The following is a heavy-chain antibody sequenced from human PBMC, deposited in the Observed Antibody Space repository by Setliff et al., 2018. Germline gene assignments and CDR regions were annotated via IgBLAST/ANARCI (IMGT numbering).Heavy chain of an antibody. CDR1: GDPFNAYG. Sequence: SVKVSCKASGDPFNAYGVSWVRQAPGQGLEWMGAIIPVLGMTDYAQKFQGRLTITAEQSTTTVYMELSSLRFDDTALYYCARGPSPTVTPSRLIYFYHMDVWGTGTTVTAP. D-gene: IGHD4-17*01. V-gene: IGHV1-69*10. CDR2: IIPVLGMT. CDR3: ARGPSPTVTPSRLIYFYHMDV. J-gene: IGHJ6*03.